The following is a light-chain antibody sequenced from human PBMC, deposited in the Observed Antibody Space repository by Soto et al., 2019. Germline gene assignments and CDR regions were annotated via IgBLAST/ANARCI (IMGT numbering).Light chain of an antibody. CDR1: QRIGRD. Sequence: EILLTQTPAILSASPGDANTLSCRASQRIGRDLAWYQQRRGQSPRLLMYGPSTRATGVPARFSGSGSGAESTLTISNLPAEDFAVYSCQQYNDWPPSFGGGTKVEI. V-gene: IGKV3-15*01. CDR3: QQYNDWPPS. CDR2: GPS. J-gene: IGKJ4*01.